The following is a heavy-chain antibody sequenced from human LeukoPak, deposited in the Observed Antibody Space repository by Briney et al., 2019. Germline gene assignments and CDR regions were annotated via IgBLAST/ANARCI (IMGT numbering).Heavy chain of an antibody. D-gene: IGHD2-15*01. CDR1: GYGFASYW. J-gene: IGHJ4*02. Sequence: GESLKISCKGSGYGFASYWIGWVRQMPGKGLEWMGTIYPGDSDTRYSPSFQGQVTISADKSISTAYLQWSSLKASDTAIYYCARVRYCSGGSCYYDFWGQGTPVTVSS. CDR2: IYPGDSDT. V-gene: IGHV5-51*01. CDR3: ARVRYCSGGSCYYDF.